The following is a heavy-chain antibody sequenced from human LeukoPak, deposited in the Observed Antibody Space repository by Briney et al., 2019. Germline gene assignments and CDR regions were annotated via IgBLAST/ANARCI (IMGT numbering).Heavy chain of an antibody. D-gene: IGHD3-10*01. CDR1: GYTFTSYD. CDR3: ARGPYYYGSGSYYYYYYYMDV. CDR2: MNPNSGNT. Sequence: ASVKVSCKASGYTFTSYDINWVRQGTGQALEWMGWMNPNSGNTGYAQKFQGRVTMTRNTSISTAYMELSSLRSEDTAVYYCARGPYYYGSGSYYYYYYYMDVWGKGTTVTISS. J-gene: IGHJ6*03. V-gene: IGHV1-8*01.